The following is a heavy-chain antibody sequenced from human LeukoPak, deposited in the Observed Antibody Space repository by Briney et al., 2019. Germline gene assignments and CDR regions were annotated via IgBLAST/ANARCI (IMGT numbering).Heavy chain of an antibody. J-gene: IGHJ6*02. Sequence: SGGSLRLSCAASRFTFSSYSMNWVRQAPGKGLEWVSSISSSSSYIYYADSLKGRFTISRDNAKNSLYLQMDSLRAEDTAVYYCARAYGGNYFYYGMDVWGQGTTVTLSS. CDR1: RFTFSSYS. V-gene: IGHV3-21*01. CDR3: ARAYGGNYFYYGMDV. CDR2: ISSSSSYI. D-gene: IGHD4-23*01.